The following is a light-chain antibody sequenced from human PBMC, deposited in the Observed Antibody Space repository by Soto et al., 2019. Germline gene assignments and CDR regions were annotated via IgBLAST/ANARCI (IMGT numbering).Light chain of an antibody. Sequence: EIVMTQSPATLSVSLGDRATLSCRASQSVSSNLAWYQLKPGQAPRLLIYGASTRATGIPARFSGSGSGTEFTLTISSLQSEDFAVYYCQQYNSYPWTFGQGTKVEI. CDR2: GAS. V-gene: IGKV3-15*01. CDR3: QQYNSYPWT. CDR1: QSVSSN. J-gene: IGKJ1*01.